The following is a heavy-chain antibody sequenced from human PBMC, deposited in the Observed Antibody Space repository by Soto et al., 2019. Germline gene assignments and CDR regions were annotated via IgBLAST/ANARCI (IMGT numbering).Heavy chain of an antibody. V-gene: IGHV3-21*01. J-gene: IGHJ6*02. CDR1: GFTFSRYS. CDR3: AREETAWPLAYGLDV. D-gene: IGHD2-21*02. CDR2: IGTRGDI. Sequence: EESLRLSCAGSGFTFSRYSMNWVRQAPGKGLEWVASIGTRGDIYYAESVKGRLTISRDNAKNSLSLEMDSLRVEDTGVYYCAREETAWPLAYGLDVWGQGTTVTVSS.